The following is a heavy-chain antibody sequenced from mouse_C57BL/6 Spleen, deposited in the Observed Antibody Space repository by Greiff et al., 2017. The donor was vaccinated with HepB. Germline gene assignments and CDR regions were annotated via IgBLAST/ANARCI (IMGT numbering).Heavy chain of an antibody. CDR1: GYSFTGYF. V-gene: IGHV1-37*01. D-gene: IGHD1-1*01. CDR2: INTYNGDT. J-gene: IGHJ1*03. Sequence: EVQLQQSGPGLVKPGASLKLSCTASGYSFTGYFMNWVQQRHGKSLEWVGCINTYNGDTYYNQKFKGKATFTVDKSTSTAYMQLMSLTSEDFAVYYCARGYGSSYWYFDFWGTGTTLTVSS. CDR3: ARGYGSSYWYFDF.